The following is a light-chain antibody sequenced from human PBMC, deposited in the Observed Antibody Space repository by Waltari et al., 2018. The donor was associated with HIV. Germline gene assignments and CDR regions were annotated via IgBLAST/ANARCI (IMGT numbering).Light chain of an antibody. Sequence: QSALTQPPSASGTPGQRVTISCSGSSSNIGSNYVYWYQQLPGTAPKLLIYMNNQRPSGVPDRFSGSKSGTSASLAISGLRSEDEADYYCAAWDASLSAWVFGGGTKLTVL. V-gene: IGLV1-47*01. J-gene: IGLJ3*02. CDR2: MNN. CDR3: AAWDASLSAWV. CDR1: SSNIGSNY.